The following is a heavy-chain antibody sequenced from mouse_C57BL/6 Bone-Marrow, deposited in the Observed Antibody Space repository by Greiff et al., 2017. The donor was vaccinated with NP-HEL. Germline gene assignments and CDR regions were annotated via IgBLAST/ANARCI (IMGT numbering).Heavy chain of an antibody. CDR2: INPSNGGT. V-gene: IGHV1-53*01. CDR1: GYTFTSYW. D-gene: IGHD2-4*01. J-gene: IGHJ4*01. CDR3: AIHPRHYDYYYYAMDD. Sequence: QVQLQQPGTELVKPGASVKLSCKASGYTFTSYWMHWVKQRPGQGLEWIGNINPSNGGTNYNEKFKSKATLTVDKSSSTAYMQLSSLTSEDSAVYYCAIHPRHYDYYYYAMDDWGQGTSVTVSS.